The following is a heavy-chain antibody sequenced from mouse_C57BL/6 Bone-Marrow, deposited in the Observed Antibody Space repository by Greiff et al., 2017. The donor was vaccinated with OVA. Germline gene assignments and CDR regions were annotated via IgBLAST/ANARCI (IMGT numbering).Heavy chain of an antibody. CDR3: TTDFYAMDY. CDR2: IDPENGDT. Sequence: EVQLQQSGAELVRPGASVKLSCTASGFNIKDDYMHWVKQRPEQGLEWIGWIDPENGDTEYASQFPGKATITADTSSNTAYLQLSSLTSEDTAVYYCTTDFYAMDYWGQGTSVTVSS. J-gene: IGHJ4*01. CDR1: GFNIKDDY. V-gene: IGHV14-4*01.